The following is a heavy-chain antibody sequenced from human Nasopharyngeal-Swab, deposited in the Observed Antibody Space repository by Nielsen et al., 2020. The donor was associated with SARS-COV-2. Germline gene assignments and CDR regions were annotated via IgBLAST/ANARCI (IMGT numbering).Heavy chain of an antibody. J-gene: IGHJ3*02. CDR2: IYHRGTT. D-gene: IGHD6-19*01. CDR3: ARHIRGWDAFDI. Sequence: SETLSLTCAVYGGSLNNYWWSWIRQPPGKGLEWIGEIYHRGTTNYNPSLKSRVTISVDTSKNQFSLELISVTAADTAVYYCARHIRGWDAFDIWGQGTTVTVSS. CDR1: GGSLNNYW. V-gene: IGHV4-34*01.